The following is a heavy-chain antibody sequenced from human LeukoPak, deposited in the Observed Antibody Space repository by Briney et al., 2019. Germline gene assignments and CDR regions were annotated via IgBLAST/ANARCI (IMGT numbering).Heavy chain of an antibody. CDR3: ARDYGDPY. V-gene: IGHV3-7*01. D-gene: IGHD7-27*01. CDR1: GFTFSSYW. J-gene: IGHJ4*02. CDR2: IKQDGSEK. Sequence: GGSLRLSCAVSGFTFSSYWMSWVRQAPGKGLEWVANIKQDGSEKYYVDSVKGRFTISRDNAKNSLYLQMNSLRPEDTAVYYCARDYGDPYWGQGTLVTVSS.